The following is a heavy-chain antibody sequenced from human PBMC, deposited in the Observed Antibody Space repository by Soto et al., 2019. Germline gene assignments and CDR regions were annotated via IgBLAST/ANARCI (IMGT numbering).Heavy chain of an antibody. Sequence: SETLSLTCTVSGGSISSSSYYWGWIRQPPGKGLEWIGSIYYSGSTYYNPSLKSRVTISVDTSKNQFSLKLSSVTAADTAVYYCARHFSGGYDWPHYYGMDVWGQGTTVTVSS. J-gene: IGHJ6*02. D-gene: IGHD5-12*01. V-gene: IGHV4-39*01. CDR3: ARHFSGGYDWPHYYGMDV. CDR2: IYYSGST. CDR1: GGSISSSSYY.